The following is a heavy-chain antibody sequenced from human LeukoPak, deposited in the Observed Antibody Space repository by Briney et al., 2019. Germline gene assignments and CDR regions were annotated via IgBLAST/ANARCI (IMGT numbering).Heavy chain of an antibody. CDR2: IYTSGST. CDR3: AREEDIVVVSAALYYYYMDV. J-gene: IGHJ6*03. CDR1: GGSISSGSYY. Sequence: SSETLSLTCTVSGGSISSGSYYWSWIRQPAGKGLEWIGRIYTSGSTNYNPSLKSRVTISVDTSKNQFSLKLSSVTAADTAVYYCAREEDIVVVSAALYYYYMDVWGKGTTVTVSS. D-gene: IGHD2-2*01. V-gene: IGHV4-61*02.